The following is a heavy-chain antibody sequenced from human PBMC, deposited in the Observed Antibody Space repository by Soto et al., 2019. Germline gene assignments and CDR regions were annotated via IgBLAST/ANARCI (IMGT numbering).Heavy chain of an antibody. CDR2: IIPIFGTA. D-gene: IGHD1-26*01. Sequence: SVKVSCKASGGTFSSYAISWVRQAPGQGLEWMGGIIPIFGTANYAQKFKGRVTITEDESTSTAYMELSSLRSEDTAVYYGAGQWKLLERQLVNWGQGTMVRVAS. CDR1: GGTFSSYA. V-gene: IGHV1-69*13. J-gene: IGHJ1*01. CDR3: AGQWKLLERQLVN.